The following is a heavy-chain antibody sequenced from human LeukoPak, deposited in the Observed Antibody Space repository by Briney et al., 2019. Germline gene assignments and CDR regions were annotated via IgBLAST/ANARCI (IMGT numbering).Heavy chain of an antibody. D-gene: IGHD1-26*01. Sequence: GRSLRLSCAASRFTFSSYGMHWVRQAPGKGLEWVAVISYDGSNKYYADSVKGRFTISRDNSKNTVYLQMNSLRAEDTAVYYCAKSDYQYFYFDYWGQGTLVTVSS. V-gene: IGHV3-30*18. J-gene: IGHJ4*02. CDR1: RFTFSSYG. CDR3: AKSDYQYFYFDY. CDR2: ISYDGSNK.